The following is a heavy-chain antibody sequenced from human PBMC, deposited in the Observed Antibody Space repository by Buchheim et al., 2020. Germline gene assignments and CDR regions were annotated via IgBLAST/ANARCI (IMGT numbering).Heavy chain of an antibody. D-gene: IGHD3-3*01. V-gene: IGHV1-8*01. CDR3: ARVWGTQTYYDFWSGYYTLPYFDY. CDR2: MTPNSGNP. CDR1: GYTFTSYD. J-gene: IGHJ4*02. Sequence: QVQLVQSGAEVKKPGASVKVSCKASGYTFTSYDIHWVRQATGQGLEWMAWMTPNSGNPGYAQKFQGRVTMTRNTSISPAYMELSRLRSEETAVYYCARVWGTQTYYDFWSGYYTLPYFDYWGQGTL.